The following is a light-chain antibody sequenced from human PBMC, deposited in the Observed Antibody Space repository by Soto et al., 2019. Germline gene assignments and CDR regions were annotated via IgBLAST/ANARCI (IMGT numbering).Light chain of an antibody. CDR1: SSNIGTNY. CDR3: AGWDDSLHGLL. V-gene: IGLV1-47*01. J-gene: IGLJ1*01. Sequence: QPVLTQPPSASGTPGQRVTISCSGGSSNIGTNYVDWYQQLPGTAPKLLIYRNNLRPSGVHDRFSASKSGTSASLAISGLRSEDEGDYFCAGWDDSLHGLLFGAGTKLTVL. CDR2: RNN.